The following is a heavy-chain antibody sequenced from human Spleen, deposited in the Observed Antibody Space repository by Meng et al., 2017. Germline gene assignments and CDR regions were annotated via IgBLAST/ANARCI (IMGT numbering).Heavy chain of an antibody. CDR1: GGTFSSYA. V-gene: IGHV1-69*06. CDR3: ARETGYSSVVRFDP. J-gene: IGHJ5*02. D-gene: IGHD6-19*01. Sequence: QVQLGQSGAEVRKPGSSVKVSWKTSGGTFSSYAINWVRQAPGQGLEWMGRIIPLLDTINYSQKFQGRVTITADKSTSTAYMELSSLRSEDTAVYYCARETGYSSVVRFDPWGQGTLVTVSS. CDR2: IIPLLDTI.